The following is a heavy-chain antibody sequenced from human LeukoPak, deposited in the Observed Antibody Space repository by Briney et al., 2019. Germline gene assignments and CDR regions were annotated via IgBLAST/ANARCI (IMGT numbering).Heavy chain of an antibody. D-gene: IGHD3-10*01. CDR1: GYTFTSYG. CDR2: ISAYNGNT. CDR3: ARDSGERGSGSYLIAY. Sequence: ASVKVSCKASGYTFTSYGISWVRQAPGQGLEWMGWISAYNGNTNYAQKLQGRVTMTTDTSTSTAYMELSRPRSDDTAVYYCARDSGERGSGSYLIAYWGQGTLVTVSS. V-gene: IGHV1-18*01. J-gene: IGHJ4*02.